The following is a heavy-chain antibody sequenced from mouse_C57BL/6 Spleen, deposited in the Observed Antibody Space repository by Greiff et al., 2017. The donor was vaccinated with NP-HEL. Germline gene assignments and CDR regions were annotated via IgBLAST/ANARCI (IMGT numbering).Heavy chain of an antibody. CDR1: GYSITSGYY. J-gene: IGHJ4*01. D-gene: IGHD1-2*01. Sequence: DVKLQESGPGLVKPSQSLSLTCSVTGYSITSGYYWNWIRQFPGNKLEWMGYISYDGSNNYNPSLKNRISITRDTSKNQFFLKLNSVTTEDTATYYCARDRRLGLAMDYWGQGTSVTVSS. CDR3: ARDRRLGLAMDY. V-gene: IGHV3-6*01. CDR2: ISYDGSN.